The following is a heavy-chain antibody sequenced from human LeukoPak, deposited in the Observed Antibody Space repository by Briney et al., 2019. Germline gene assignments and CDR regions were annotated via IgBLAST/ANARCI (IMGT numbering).Heavy chain of an antibody. J-gene: IGHJ4*02. CDR1: GYSISSGDY. V-gene: IGHV4-38-2*02. Sequence: SETLSLTCTVSGYSISSGDYWGWIRQPPGKGLEWIGEINHSGSTNYNPSLKSRVTISVDTSKNQFSLKLSSVTAADTAVYYCARTPRLYCSGGSCHGSDYWGQGTLVTVSS. D-gene: IGHD2-15*01. CDR2: INHSGST. CDR3: ARTPRLYCSGGSCHGSDY.